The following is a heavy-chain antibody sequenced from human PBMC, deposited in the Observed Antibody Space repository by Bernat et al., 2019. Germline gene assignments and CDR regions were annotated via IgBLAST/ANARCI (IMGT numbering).Heavy chain of an antibody. V-gene: IGHV4-39*01. CDR1: GGSISSSSYY. D-gene: IGHD2-2*01. Sequence: QLQLQESGPGLVKPSETLSLTYTVSGGSISSSSYYWGWIRQPPGKGLGWVGGIYYSGSTYYNPSLKSRVTISVDTSKNQFSLKLSSVTGADTAVYYCARIPTVGRVVPAALFDYWGQGTLVTVSS. CDR2: IYYSGST. CDR3: ARIPTVGRVVPAALFDY. J-gene: IGHJ4*02.